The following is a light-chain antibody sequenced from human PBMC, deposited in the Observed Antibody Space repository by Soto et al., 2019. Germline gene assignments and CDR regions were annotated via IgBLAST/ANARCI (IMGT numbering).Light chain of an antibody. CDR1: SSDVGGYNY. CDR3: SSYTSSSTLV. J-gene: IGLJ1*01. CDR2: EVS. Sequence: QSALTQPASVSGSPGQSITISCTGTSSDVGGYNYVSWYQQHPGKAPKLMIYEVSYRPSGVSNRFSGSKSGNTASLTISGPQAEDEADYYCSSYTSSSTLVFGTGTKATVL. V-gene: IGLV2-14*01.